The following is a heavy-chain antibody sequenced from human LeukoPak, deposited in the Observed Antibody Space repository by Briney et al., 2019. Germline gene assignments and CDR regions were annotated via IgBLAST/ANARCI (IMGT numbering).Heavy chain of an antibody. CDR2: MTASGVT. V-gene: IGHV3-48*01. Sequence: GGSLRLSCAASGFSFNFHSMNWVRQAPGKGLEWISYMTASGVTMYAESVYGRFTISRDNDKKSVYLQMISLRVEDTAVYFCTRDGGYSGFDFDYWGQGTLVTVSS. J-gene: IGHJ4*02. CDR3: TRDGGYSGFDFDY. D-gene: IGHD5-12*01. CDR1: GFSFNFHS.